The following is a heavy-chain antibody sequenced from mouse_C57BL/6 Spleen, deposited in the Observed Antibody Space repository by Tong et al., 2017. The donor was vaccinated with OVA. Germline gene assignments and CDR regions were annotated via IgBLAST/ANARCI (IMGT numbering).Heavy chain of an antibody. CDR2: INPNNGGT. V-gene: IGHV1-18*01. J-gene: IGHJ1*01. CDR1: GYTFTDYN. D-gene: IGHD2-10*01. CDR3: ARRRTYYGYFDV. Sequence: EVLLQQSGPELVKPGASVKIPCKASGYTFTDYNMDWVKQSHGKSLEWIGDINPNNGGTIYNQKFKGKATLTVDKSSSTAYMELRSLTSEDTAVYYCARRRTYYGYFDVWGAGTTVTVSS.